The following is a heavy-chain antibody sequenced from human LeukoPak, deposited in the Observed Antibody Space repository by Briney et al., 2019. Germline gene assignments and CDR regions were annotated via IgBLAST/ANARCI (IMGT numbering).Heavy chain of an antibody. Sequence: GSLRLSCAASGFTFSNYWMHWVRQAPGKGLVWVSRINMDVSSTNYADSVKGRFTISRDSAKSTLYLQLNSLRAEGTAVYYCAREGLGFDYWGQGTLVTVSS. D-gene: IGHD3-16*01. CDR3: AREGLGFDY. J-gene: IGHJ4*02. CDR2: INMDVSST. CDR1: GFTFSNYW. V-gene: IGHV3-74*01.